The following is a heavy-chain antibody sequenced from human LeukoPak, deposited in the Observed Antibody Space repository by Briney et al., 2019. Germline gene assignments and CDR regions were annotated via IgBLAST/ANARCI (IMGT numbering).Heavy chain of an antibody. J-gene: IGHJ4*02. CDR2: ISYDGSNK. CDR1: GFTFSTYG. D-gene: IGHD6-19*01. V-gene: IGHV3-30*18. Sequence: GRSLRLSCAASGFTFSTYGMHWVRQAPGKGLEWVAVISYDGSNKYYADSVKGRFTISRDNSKNTLYLQMNSLRAEDTAVYYCAKDSPEYSSGWCHLDYWGQGTLVTVSS. CDR3: AKDSPEYSSGWCHLDY.